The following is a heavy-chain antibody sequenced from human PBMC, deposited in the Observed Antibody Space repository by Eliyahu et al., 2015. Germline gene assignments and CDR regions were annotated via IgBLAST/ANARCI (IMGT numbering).Heavy chain of an antibody. CDR2: IHNTGST. V-gene: IGHV4-61*02. D-gene: IGHD1-1*01. J-gene: IGHJ4*02. Sequence: QVQLQESGPGLVKPSQTLSVTCSVSGDSITKNSYYWTWIRQPAGKGLKWIGRIHNTGSTNYNPSLRNRLTISLDPSKNQFSLHLTSVTAADTGVYYCAKLRDASGRDYWGQGILVTVS. CDR3: AKLRDASGRDY. CDR1: GDSITKNSYY.